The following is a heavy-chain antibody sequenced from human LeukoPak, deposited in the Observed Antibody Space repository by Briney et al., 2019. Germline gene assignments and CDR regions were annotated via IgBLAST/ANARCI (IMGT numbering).Heavy chain of an antibody. CDR1: GFTFSSYW. J-gene: IGHJ4*02. V-gene: IGHV3-7*01. CDR3: VKQAGVY. D-gene: IGHD6-19*01. Sequence: GGSLRLSCAASGFTFSSYWMSWVRQAPGKGLECVANIKGDGSEKNYVDSVKGRFTISRGDAKNSLYLQMNSLRAEDTAVYYCVKQAGVYWGQGTLVTVSS. CDR2: IKGDGSEK.